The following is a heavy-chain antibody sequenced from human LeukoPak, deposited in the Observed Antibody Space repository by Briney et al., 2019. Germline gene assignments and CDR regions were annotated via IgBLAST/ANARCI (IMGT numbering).Heavy chain of an antibody. Sequence: SGGSLRLSCAASGFTFSSYAMSWVRKAPGKGLEWVSAISGSGGSTYYADSVKGRFTISRDNSKNTLYLQMNSLRAEDTAVYYCAKDPLDSGTVVTPSGYWGQGTLVTVSS. CDR2: ISGSGGST. V-gene: IGHV3-23*01. J-gene: IGHJ4*02. CDR1: GFTFSSYA. CDR3: AKDPLDSGTVVTPSGY. D-gene: IGHD4-23*01.